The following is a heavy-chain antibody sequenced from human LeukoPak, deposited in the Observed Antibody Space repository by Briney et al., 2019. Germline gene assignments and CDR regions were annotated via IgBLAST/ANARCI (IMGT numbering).Heavy chain of an antibody. J-gene: IGHJ6*03. CDR3: ARVSNYYYMDV. V-gene: IGHV1-2*02. CDR1: GYTFTDYY. Sequence: ASVKVSCKTSGYTFTDYYMHWVRQAPGQGLEWMGWINPNSGGTNYAQKFQGRVTMTRDTSSSTAYMELSSLRSDDTAMYYCARVSNYYYMDVWGKGTTVTASS. CDR2: INPNSGGT.